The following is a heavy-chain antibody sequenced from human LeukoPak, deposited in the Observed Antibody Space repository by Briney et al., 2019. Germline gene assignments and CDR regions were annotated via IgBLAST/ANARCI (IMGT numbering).Heavy chain of an antibody. J-gene: IGHJ3*02. D-gene: IGHD5-18*01. V-gene: IGHV3-23*01. CDR1: GFTFSSYA. Sequence: PGGSLRLSCAASGFTFSSYAMSWVRQAPGKGLERVSAISGSGGSTYYADSVKGRFTISRDNSKNTLYLQMNSPRAEDTAVYYCAKPAGYTAMVPDAFDIWGQGTMVTVSS. CDR3: AKPAGYTAMVPDAFDI. CDR2: ISGSGGST.